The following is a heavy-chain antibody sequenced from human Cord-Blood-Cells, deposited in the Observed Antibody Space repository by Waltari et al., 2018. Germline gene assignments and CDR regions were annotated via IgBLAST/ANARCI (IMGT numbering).Heavy chain of an antibody. D-gene: IGHD1-26*01. Sequence: EVQLVESGGGLVQPGGSLRLSCVASGFTFSSYWMSWVRQDPGKGLEWVANIKQDGSEKYYVDSVKGRFTISRDNAKNSLYLQMNSLRAEDTAVYYCARDEWELLYFQHWGQGTLVTVSS. V-gene: IGHV3-7*01. J-gene: IGHJ1*01. CDR3: ARDEWELLYFQH. CDR1: GFTFSSYW. CDR2: IKQDGSEK.